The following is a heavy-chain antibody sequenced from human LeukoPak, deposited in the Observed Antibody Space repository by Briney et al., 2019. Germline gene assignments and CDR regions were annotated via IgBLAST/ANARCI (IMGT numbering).Heavy chain of an antibody. CDR1: GGSFNDYY. CDR2: IKPSGRT. D-gene: IGHD2-2*02. V-gene: IGHV4-34*01. J-gene: IGHJ2*01. Sequence: SETLSLTCAVYGGSFNDYYWIWIRQPPGKGLEWIGEIKPSGRTNYNPSLESRVTISVDTSKNQFSLKLSSVTAADTAVYYCARSVVPVAIPYWYFDLWGRGTLVTVSS. CDR3: ARSVVPVAIPYWYFDL.